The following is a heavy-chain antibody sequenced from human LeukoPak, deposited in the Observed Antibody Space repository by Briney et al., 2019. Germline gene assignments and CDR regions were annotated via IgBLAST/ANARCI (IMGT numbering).Heavy chain of an antibody. V-gene: IGHV3-11*01. CDR1: GFTFSDYY. J-gene: IGHJ4*02. CDR3: ARPLDYYGSGSYVY. Sequence: GGSLRLSCAASGFTFSDYYMRWIRQAPGKGLEWVSYISSSGSAIYYADSVKGRFTISRDNAKNSLYLQMNSLRAEDTAVYYCARPLDYYGSGSYVYWGQGTLVTVSS. D-gene: IGHD3-10*01. CDR2: ISSSGSAI.